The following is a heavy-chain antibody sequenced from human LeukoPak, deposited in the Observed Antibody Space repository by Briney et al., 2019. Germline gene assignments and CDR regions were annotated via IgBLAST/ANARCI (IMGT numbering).Heavy chain of an antibody. J-gene: IGHJ3*02. CDR1: GFTFSNYG. CDR2: ITGSGGST. Sequence: GGSLRLSCAASGFTFSNYGLSWVRQAPGKGLEWVSGITGSGGSTYYADSVKGRFTISRDNSKNTLYLQMNSLRAEDTAVYYCAKSPEGWWGPFDIWGQGTMVTVSS. V-gene: IGHV3-23*01. CDR3: AKSPEGWWGPFDI. D-gene: IGHD2-15*01.